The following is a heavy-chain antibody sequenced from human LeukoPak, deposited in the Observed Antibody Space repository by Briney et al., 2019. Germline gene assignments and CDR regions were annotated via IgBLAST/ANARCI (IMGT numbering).Heavy chain of an antibody. CDR1: GYTFTGYY. V-gene: IGHV1-2*02. D-gene: IGHD2-15*01. Sequence: ASVKVSCKASGYTFTGYYMHWVRQAPGQGLEWMGWINPNSGGTNYAQKFQGRVTMTRDTSISTAYMELSRLRSDDTAVYYCTRGMVDSGVGYCSGGSCYAGAYYYYGVDVWGQGTTVTVSS. CDR2: INPNSGGT. CDR3: TRGMVDSGVGYCSGGSCYAGAYYYYGVDV. J-gene: IGHJ6*02.